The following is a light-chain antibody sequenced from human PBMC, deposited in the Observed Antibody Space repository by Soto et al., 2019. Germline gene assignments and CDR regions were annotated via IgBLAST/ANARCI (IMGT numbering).Light chain of an antibody. J-gene: IGKJ4*01. V-gene: IGKV1-16*02. CDR2: GAS. Sequence: DIQMTQSPSSLSASVGDRVTITCRASQDISNDLTWFQQKPGKATKSLISGASNLESGVPSKFSGSGSGTDFTLTINSLQPEDFATYYCQQYNSYPLTFGGGTKVEI. CDR3: QQYNSYPLT. CDR1: QDISND.